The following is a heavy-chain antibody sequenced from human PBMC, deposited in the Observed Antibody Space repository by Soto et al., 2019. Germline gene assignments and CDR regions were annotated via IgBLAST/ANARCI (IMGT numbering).Heavy chain of an antibody. CDR1: GFTFSSYG. CDR2: ISYDGSNK. Sequence: GGSLRLSCAASGFTFSSYGMHWVRQAPGKGLEWVAVISYDGSNKYYADSVKGRFTISRDNSKNTLYLQMNSLRAEDTAVYYCAKDFLDSGWLPYYFDYWGQGTLVTVSS. J-gene: IGHJ4*02. D-gene: IGHD6-19*01. V-gene: IGHV3-30*18. CDR3: AKDFLDSGWLPYYFDY.